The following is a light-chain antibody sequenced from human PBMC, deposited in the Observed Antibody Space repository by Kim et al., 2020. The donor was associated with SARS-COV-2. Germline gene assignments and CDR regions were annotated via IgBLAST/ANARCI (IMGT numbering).Light chain of an antibody. V-gene: IGKV3D-20*01. J-gene: IGKJ4*01. CDR1: QTVSRNS. CDR3: QQYGSSPLT. CDR2: GAS. Sequence: DIVLTQSPATLSVSPGERVTLSCGASQTVSRNSLAWYQHKPGLAPRLLIYGASTRAADTPDRFGGGGSGADFSLTITRMEPEDFAVYYCQQYGSSPLTFGGGTKLGI.